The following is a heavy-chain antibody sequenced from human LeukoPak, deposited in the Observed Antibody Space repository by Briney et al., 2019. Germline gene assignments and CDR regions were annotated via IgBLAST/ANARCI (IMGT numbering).Heavy chain of an antibody. V-gene: IGHV3-11*04. Sequence: GGSLRLSCSASGFTFSDYYMSWIRQAPGKGLEWVSYISSSGNAMYYADSVKGRFTISRDNAKNSLYLQMSSLRAEDTAVYYCAREIAAAGTDYWGQGTLVTVSS. J-gene: IGHJ4*02. D-gene: IGHD6-13*01. CDR2: ISSSGNAM. CDR1: GFTFSDYY. CDR3: AREIAAAGTDY.